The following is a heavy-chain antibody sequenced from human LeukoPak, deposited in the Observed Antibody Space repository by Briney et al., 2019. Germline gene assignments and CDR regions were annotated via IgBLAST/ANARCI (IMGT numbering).Heavy chain of an antibody. Sequence: SQTLSLTCTVSGGSISSGGYYWSWIRQPPGKGLEWIGEINHSGSTNYNPSLKSRVTISVDTSKNQFSLKLSSVTAADTAVYYCAREGTVTTEANWFDPWGQGTLVTVSS. CDR2: INHSGST. D-gene: IGHD4-17*01. J-gene: IGHJ5*02. CDR1: GGSISSGGYY. CDR3: AREGTVTTEANWFDP. V-gene: IGHV4-30-4*08.